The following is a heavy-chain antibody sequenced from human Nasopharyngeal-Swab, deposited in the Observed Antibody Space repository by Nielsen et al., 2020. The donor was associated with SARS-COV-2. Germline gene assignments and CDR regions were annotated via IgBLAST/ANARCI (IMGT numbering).Heavy chain of an antibody. V-gene: IGHV1-69*10. CDR2: IIVNLGMT. Sequence: SVKVSCKSSGYTFSRNDINWVRQAPGQGLEWMGGIIVNLGMTKYAQKFKDSVIINADESTGTAYMELSSLRSEDTAVYYCATWGIGYGENAHATFDSWGQGTQVTVSS. CDR1: GYTFSRND. CDR3: ATWGIGYGENAHATFDS. D-gene: IGHD4-17*01. J-gene: IGHJ4*02.